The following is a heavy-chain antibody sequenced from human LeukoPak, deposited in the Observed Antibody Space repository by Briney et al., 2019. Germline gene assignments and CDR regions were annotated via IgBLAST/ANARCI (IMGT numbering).Heavy chain of an antibody. J-gene: IGHJ6*03. CDR3: ARDPRFMGCYYMDV. D-gene: IGHD3-10*01. Sequence: PGGSLRLSCAASGTTFSSYAMTWVRQAPGKGLEWVSAISGSGGSTHYADSVKGRLTISRDNSKNTLYLQMNSLRAEDTAVYYCARDPRFMGCYYMDVWGKGTTVTVSS. CDR2: ISGSGGST. CDR1: GTTFSSYA. V-gene: IGHV3-23*01.